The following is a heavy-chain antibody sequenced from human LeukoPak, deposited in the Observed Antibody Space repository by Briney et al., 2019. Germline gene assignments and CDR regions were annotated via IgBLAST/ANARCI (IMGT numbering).Heavy chain of an antibody. Sequence: SETLSLTCTVSGGSISSSSYYWGWIRQPPGKGLEWIGSIYYSGGTYYNPSLKSRVTISVDTSKNQFSLKLSSVTAADTAVYYCYLSSSPKNWFDPWGQGTLVTVSS. J-gene: IGHJ5*02. D-gene: IGHD6-13*01. CDR2: IYYSGGT. CDR1: GGSISSSSYY. CDR3: YLSSSPKNWFDP. V-gene: IGHV4-39*01.